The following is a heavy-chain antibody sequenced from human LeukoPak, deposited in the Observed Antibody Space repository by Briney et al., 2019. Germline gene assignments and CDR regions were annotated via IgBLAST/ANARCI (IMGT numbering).Heavy chain of an antibody. CDR3: ATDPLYGGNSNDAFDI. CDR1: GYTFTGYY. CDR2: INPNSGGT. V-gene: IGHV1-2*02. D-gene: IGHD4-23*01. J-gene: IGHJ3*02. Sequence: ASVKVSCKASGYTFTGYYVHWVRQAPGQGLEWMGWINPNSGGTNYAQKFQGRVTMTRDTSISTAYMELSRLRSDDTAVYYCATDPLYGGNSNDAFDIWGQGTMVTVSS.